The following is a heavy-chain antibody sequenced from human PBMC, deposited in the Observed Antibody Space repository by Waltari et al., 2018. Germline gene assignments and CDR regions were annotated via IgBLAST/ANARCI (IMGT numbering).Heavy chain of an antibody. CDR1: GFTFDDYA. J-gene: IGHJ4*02. D-gene: IGHD3-3*01. Sequence: EVQLVESGGVVVQPGGSLRLSCAASGFTFDDYAMHWVRQAPGKGLEWVSLISWDGGSTYYADSVKGRFTISRDNNKNSLYLQMNSLRAEDTALYYCAKAPRDDLYYFDYWGQGTLVTVSS. CDR3: AKAPRDDLYYFDY. V-gene: IGHV3-43D*03. CDR2: ISWDGGST.